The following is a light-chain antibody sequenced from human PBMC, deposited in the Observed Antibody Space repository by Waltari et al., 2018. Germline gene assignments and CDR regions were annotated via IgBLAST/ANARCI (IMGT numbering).Light chain of an antibody. J-gene: IGLJ1*01. CDR2: DVS. V-gene: IGLV2-14*01. CDR1: MNDIGFFHY. Sequence: QSALTQPASVSGSPGQSITISCTGSMNDIGFFHYASWYQHHPGQAPKLLIYDVSNRPSGVSSRFSGSKSGSTASLAISGLQTEDEADYYCCSYTGTDTYVFGTGTKVTVL. CDR3: CSYTGTDTYV.